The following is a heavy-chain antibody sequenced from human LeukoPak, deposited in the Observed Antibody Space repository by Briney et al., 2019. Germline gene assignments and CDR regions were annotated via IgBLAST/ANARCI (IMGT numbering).Heavy chain of an antibody. V-gene: IGHV3-53*01. CDR2: MYAGGSP. CDR3: VRRGGAGLAP. CDR1: GFTFSSYW. J-gene: IGHJ5*02. Sequence: TGGSLRLSCAASGFTFSSYWMNWARQAPGKGLEWVSIMYAGGSPFYADSVKGRFIISRDNSKNTLYLQMNSLRAEDTAVYYCVRRGGAGLAPWGQGTLVTVSS. D-gene: IGHD3-16*01.